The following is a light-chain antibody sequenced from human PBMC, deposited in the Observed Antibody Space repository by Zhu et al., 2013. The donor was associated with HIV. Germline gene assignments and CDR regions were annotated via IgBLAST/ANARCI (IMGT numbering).Light chain of an antibody. J-gene: IGLJ3*02. CDR1: SSNIGSNY. Sequence: QSVLTQPPSASGTPGQRVTISCSGSSSNIGSNYVYWYQQLPGTAPKLLIYRNNQRPSGVPDRFSGSKSGTSATLGITGLHTGDEAEYFCGTWDSSLSIGVFGGGTRLTVL. V-gene: IGLV1-47*01. CDR2: RNN. CDR3: GTWDSSLSIGV.